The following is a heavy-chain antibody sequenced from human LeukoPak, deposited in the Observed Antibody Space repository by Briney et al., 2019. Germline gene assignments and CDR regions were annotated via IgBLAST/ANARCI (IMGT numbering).Heavy chain of an antibody. CDR3: ARINSGWYFDY. CDR1: GGSISSHY. D-gene: IGHD6-19*01. Sequence: SETLSLTCIVSGGSISSHYWTRIRQPPGKGLEYIGYIYYSGNTNYNPSLKSRVTISVDRSKNQFSLKLTSVTAEDTAVYYCARINSGWYFDYWGQGTLVTVSS. V-gene: IGHV4-59*11. CDR2: IYYSGNT. J-gene: IGHJ4*02.